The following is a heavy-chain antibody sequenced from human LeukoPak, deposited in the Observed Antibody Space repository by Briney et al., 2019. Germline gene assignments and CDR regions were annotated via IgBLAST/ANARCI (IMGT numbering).Heavy chain of an antibody. CDR1: GVTSDDYG. Sequence: GGSLRLSCAASGVTSDDYGMSWVRHAPGKGLEWGSAINCNGGSTGYADSVKGRFTISRDNAKNSLYLQMNSLRAEDTALYYCARDHSSGWCLDAFDIWGQGTMVTVSS. J-gene: IGHJ3*02. CDR3: ARDHSSGWCLDAFDI. CDR2: INCNGGST. D-gene: IGHD6-19*01. V-gene: IGHV3-20*04.